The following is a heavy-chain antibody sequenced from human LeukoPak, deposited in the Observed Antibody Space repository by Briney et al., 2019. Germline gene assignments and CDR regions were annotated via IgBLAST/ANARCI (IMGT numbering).Heavy chain of an antibody. CDR3: ARTQGWGTVRTGYYYGMDV. V-gene: IGHV4-59*08. Sequence: SETLSLTCTVSGGSISGSYWSWIRQPPGKGLEWIGYIYYTETYYNPSLKSRVTISLDSSKNQFSLKLRFVTAADTAVYYCARTQGWGTVRTGYYYGMDVWGQGTTVTVSS. J-gene: IGHJ6*02. CDR2: IYYTET. CDR1: GGSISGSY. D-gene: IGHD4-11*01.